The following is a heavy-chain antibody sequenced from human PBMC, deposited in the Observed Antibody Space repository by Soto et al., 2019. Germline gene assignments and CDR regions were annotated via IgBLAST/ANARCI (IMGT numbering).Heavy chain of an antibody. Sequence: QVQLQESGPGLVKPSGTLSLTCAVSSGTISSSNWWTWVRQHPGKGLEWIGEINQSGSPNYNPSLRSRVTISVDKSKSQCFLKLSSVTAADTAIYYCAGLGMVAAHREFDPWGQGTLVTVSS. V-gene: IGHV4-4*02. CDR3: AGLGMVAAHREFDP. CDR2: INQSGSP. CDR1: SGTISSSNW. D-gene: IGHD2-15*01. J-gene: IGHJ5*02.